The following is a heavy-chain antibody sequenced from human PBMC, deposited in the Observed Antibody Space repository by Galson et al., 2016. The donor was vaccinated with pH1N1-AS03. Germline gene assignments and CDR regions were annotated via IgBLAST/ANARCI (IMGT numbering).Heavy chain of an antibody. D-gene: IGHD3-10*01. CDR2: LNEDGGTT. CDR3: VRDQGGGDDY. CDR1: GFVFSAYW. V-gene: IGHV3-74*01. J-gene: IGHJ4*02. Sequence: SLRLSCAASGFVFSAYWMHWVRQAPGKGLVWVSHLNEDGGTTRYADTVRGRFTISRDNAKNPLYLQMNTLSAEDTAVYYCVRDQGGGDDYWGQGTLVTVTS.